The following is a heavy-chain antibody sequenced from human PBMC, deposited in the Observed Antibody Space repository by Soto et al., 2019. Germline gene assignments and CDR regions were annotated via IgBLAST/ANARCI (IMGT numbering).Heavy chain of an antibody. Sequence: QVQLVQSGAEVKKPGSSVKVSCKASGGTFSSYAISWVRQAPGQGLEWMGGIIPIFGTANYAQKFQGRVTITADESTSPAYMELSRLRSEDTAVYYCARDRYDSSGYYPILPYYFDYWGQGTLVTVSS. D-gene: IGHD3-22*01. CDR1: GGTFSSYA. CDR3: ARDRYDSSGYYPILPYYFDY. V-gene: IGHV1-69*12. J-gene: IGHJ4*02. CDR2: IIPIFGTA.